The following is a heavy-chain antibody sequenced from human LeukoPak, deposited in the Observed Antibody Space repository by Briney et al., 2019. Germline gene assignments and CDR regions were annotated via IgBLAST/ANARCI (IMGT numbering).Heavy chain of an antibody. CDR3: AKVKSGGSGSYYPVYYYYYMDV. CDR1: GFIFSNYE. Sequence: GGSLRLSCAASGFIFSNYEMNWVRQAPGKGLEWVAFIRYDGSNKYYADSVKGRFTISRDNSKNTLYLQMNSLRAEDTAVCYCAKVKSGGSGSYYPVYYYYYMDVWGKGTTVTISS. V-gene: IGHV3-30*02. J-gene: IGHJ6*03. D-gene: IGHD3-10*01. CDR2: IRYDGSNK.